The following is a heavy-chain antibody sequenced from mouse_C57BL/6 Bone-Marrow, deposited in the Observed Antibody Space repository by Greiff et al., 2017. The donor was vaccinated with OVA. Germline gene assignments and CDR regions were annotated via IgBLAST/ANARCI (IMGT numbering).Heavy chain of an antibody. J-gene: IGHJ2*01. CDR2: IDPSDSYT. Sequence: QVQLQQPGAELVRPGTSVKLSCKASGYTFTSYWMHWVKQRPGQGLEWIGVIDPSDSYTNYNQKFKGKATLTVDTSSSTAYMQLSSLTSEDSAVYYCARGPHYYGSSGYWGQGTTLTVSS. V-gene: IGHV1-59*01. D-gene: IGHD1-1*01. CDR1: GYTFTSYW. CDR3: ARGPHYYGSSGY.